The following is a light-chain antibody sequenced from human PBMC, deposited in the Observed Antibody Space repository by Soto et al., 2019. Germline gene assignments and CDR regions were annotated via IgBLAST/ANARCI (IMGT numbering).Light chain of an antibody. J-gene: IGKJ3*01. V-gene: IGKV3-20*01. CDR1: QSVTSSY. CDR2: GAS. Sequence: EIVLTQSPGTLSLSPEERATLSCRASQSVTSSYLAWYQQKPGQAPRLLIYGASSRATEIPDRFSGSGSGTDFTLTITSLEPEDFAVYYCQQYGNSPATFGPGTKVDIK. CDR3: QQYGNSPAT.